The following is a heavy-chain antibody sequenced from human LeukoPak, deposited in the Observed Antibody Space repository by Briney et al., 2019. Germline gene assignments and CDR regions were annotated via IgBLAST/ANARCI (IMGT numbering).Heavy chain of an antibody. CDR3: ARTGENYYDISGYFNWFDP. CDR2: ISSSSSTI. V-gene: IGHV3-48*01. Sequence: PGGSLRLSCSASGFTFCSYSMNWVRQAPGKGLEWVSYISSSSSTIYYADSVKGRFTISRDNAKISLYLQMNSLRAEDTAVYYCARTGENYYDISGYFNWFDPWGQGTLVTVSS. D-gene: IGHD3-22*01. CDR1: GFTFCSYS. J-gene: IGHJ5*02.